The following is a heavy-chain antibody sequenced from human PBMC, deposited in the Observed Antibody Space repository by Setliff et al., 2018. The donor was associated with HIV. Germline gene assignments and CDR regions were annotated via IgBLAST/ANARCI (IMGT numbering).Heavy chain of an antibody. J-gene: IGHJ4*02. Sequence: SVKVSCKASGYTFIDYSIHWVRQAPGQGLEWMGRINPLFGTTNYAQKFQGRVTITADESTNTAHMELNSLRSIDTAMYYCATVFYYNSESYSLDYWGQGMLVTVSS. V-gene: IGHV1-69*13. CDR2: INPLFGTT. CDR1: GYTFIDYS. CDR3: ATVFYYNSESYSLDY. D-gene: IGHD3-10*01.